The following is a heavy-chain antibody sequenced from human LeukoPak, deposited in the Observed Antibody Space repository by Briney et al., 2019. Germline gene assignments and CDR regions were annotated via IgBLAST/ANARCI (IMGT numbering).Heavy chain of an antibody. Sequence: PGGSLRLSCAASGFTFSSYAMHWVRQAPGKGLEWVAVISYDGSNKYYADSVKGRFTISRDNSKNTLYLQMNSLRAEDTAVYYCARIDSRAGGDYWGQGTLVTVSS. D-gene: IGHD4-11*01. CDR1: GFTFSSYA. J-gene: IGHJ4*02. V-gene: IGHV3-30-3*01. CDR3: ARIDSRAGGDY. CDR2: ISYDGSNK.